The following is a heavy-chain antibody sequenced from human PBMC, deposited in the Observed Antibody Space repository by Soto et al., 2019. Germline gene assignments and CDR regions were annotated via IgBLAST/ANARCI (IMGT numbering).Heavy chain of an antibody. CDR2: IRSKTDGGTT. Sequence: EVQLVESGGGLEKPGGSLRLSCAASGFTFSNAWMNWVRQTPGKGLEWVGHIRSKTDGGTTDYAAPVKGRFIVSRDDSKNTLYLEMNSLKPEDTAVYYCTPDQGRAVRRYWGQGTLVTVSS. CDR1: GFTFSNAW. V-gene: IGHV3-15*07. CDR3: TPDQGRAVRRY. J-gene: IGHJ4*02.